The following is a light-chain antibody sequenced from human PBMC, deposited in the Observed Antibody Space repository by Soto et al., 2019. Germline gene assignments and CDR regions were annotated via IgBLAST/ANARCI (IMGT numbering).Light chain of an antibody. J-gene: IGLJ1*01. CDR1: SSDVGSYNR. CDR2: DVS. V-gene: IGLV2-18*02. CDR3: SSFTTSSTYV. Sequence: LTQPPSVSGSPGQSVAISCTGTSSDVGSYNRVSWYQQPPGTAPKLMIYDVSNRPSGVPDRFSGSKSGNTASLTISGLQAEDEADYYCSSFTTSSTYVFGTGTKVTVL.